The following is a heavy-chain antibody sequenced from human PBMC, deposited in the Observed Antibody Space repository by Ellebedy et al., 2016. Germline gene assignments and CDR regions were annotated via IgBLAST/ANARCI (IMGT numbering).Heavy chain of an antibody. CDR2: IYNTGST. CDR3: ARANWELGDAFDI. CDR1: GGSLSSYY. D-gene: IGHD7-27*01. Sequence: GSLRLSXSVPGGSLSSYYWSWIRQPAGTGLEWIGRIYNTGSTNYNPSLKSRLTMSVDTSKNQFSLKLKSVTAADTAIYYCARANWELGDAFDIWGQGTKVTVS. J-gene: IGHJ3*02. V-gene: IGHV4-4*07.